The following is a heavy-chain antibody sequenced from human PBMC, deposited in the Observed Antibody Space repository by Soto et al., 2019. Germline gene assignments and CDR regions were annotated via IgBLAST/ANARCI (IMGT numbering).Heavy chain of an antibody. V-gene: IGHV3-23*01. D-gene: IGHD1-26*01. CDR1: GFTFSSYV. Sequence: EVQLLESGGGLVRPGGSLRLSCAASGFTFSSYVMSWVRQAPGKGLEWVSVISGSGGSTYYVDSVKGRFTISRDNSKNTLYLQMNSLRAEDTAVYYCARDEVEGATDMDVWGQGTTVTVSS. CDR2: ISGSGGST. J-gene: IGHJ6*02. CDR3: ARDEVEGATDMDV.